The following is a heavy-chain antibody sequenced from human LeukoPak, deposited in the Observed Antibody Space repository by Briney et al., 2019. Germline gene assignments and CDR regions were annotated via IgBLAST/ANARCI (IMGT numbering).Heavy chain of an antibody. CDR2: ITGGADST. CDR3: ARDPFLGPFDY. CDR1: GFTFTSYA. Sequence: PGGSLRLSCAGTGFTFTSYAINWVRRAPGKGLEWVSSITGGADSTYLADSVKGRFTISRDNSKNTLYLQMNSLRAEDTAVYYCARDPFLGPFDYWGQGTLVTVSS. D-gene: IGHD1-26*01. V-gene: IGHV3-23*01. J-gene: IGHJ4*02.